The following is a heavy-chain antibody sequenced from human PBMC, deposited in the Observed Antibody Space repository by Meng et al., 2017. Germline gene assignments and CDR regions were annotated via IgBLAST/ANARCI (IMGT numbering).Heavy chain of an antibody. CDR3: AAYRHCYDSGGPIRSFDI. V-gene: IGHV4-31*02. D-gene: IGHD3-22*01. CDR2: IYYSGST. Sequence: LRLSCTVSGGSISSGCYYWTWIRQHPGKGLEWIGYIYYSGSTYYNPSLKSRVTISVDTSKNQFSLKLSSVTAADTAVYYCAAYRHCYDSGGPIRSFDIWGQGTMVTVSS. CDR1: GGSISSGCYY. J-gene: IGHJ3*02.